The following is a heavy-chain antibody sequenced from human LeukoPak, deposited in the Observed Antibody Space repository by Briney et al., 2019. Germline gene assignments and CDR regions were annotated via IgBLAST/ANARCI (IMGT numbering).Heavy chain of an antibody. V-gene: IGHV3-49*04. D-gene: IGHD3-16*01. CDR2: SRRTAHGGTQ. J-gene: IGHJ5*01. CDR1: GFTFAEFG. Sequence: GGSLRLSCTASGFTFAEFGLSWVRQAPGKGLEWVAFSRRTAHGGTQDYAASVQGRFSASRDDSKNVAYLQMDSLRSEDTAVYFCARAINPAEYGILWGPFDSWGQGTLVTVSS. CDR3: ARAINPAEYGILWGPFDS.